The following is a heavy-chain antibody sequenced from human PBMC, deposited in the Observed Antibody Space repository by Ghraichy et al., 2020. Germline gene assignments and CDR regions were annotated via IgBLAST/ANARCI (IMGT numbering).Heavy chain of an antibody. J-gene: IGHJ4*02. Sequence: GESLNISCVASGFNFRDHGMGWVRQGPGKGLEWVSGINKNADSTNYADSVKGRFTISRDNAKNALYLQMHSLRADDTALYFCARRYTGTYYSLFDYWGQGTPITVSS. V-gene: IGHV3-20*04. CDR3: ARRYTGTYYSLFDY. CDR1: GFNFRDHG. CDR2: INKNADST. D-gene: IGHD3-10*01.